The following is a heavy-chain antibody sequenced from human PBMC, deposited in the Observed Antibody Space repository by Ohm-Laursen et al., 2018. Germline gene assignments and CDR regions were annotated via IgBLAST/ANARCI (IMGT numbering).Heavy chain of an antibody. CDR1: GFTFSSYA. D-gene: IGHD6-13*01. V-gene: IGHV3-21*01. Sequence: LRLSCAASGFTFSSYAMSWVRQAPGKGLEWVSSISGSGTYIYYADSVKGRFTISRDNAKNSLYLQMNSLRPEDTAVYYCGREYSSSSIYYYYGMDVWGQGTTVTVSS. CDR3: GREYSSSSIYYYYGMDV. J-gene: IGHJ6*02. CDR2: ISGSGTYI.